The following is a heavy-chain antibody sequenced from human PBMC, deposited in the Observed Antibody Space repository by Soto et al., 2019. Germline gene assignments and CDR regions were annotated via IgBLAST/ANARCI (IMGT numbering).Heavy chain of an antibody. D-gene: IGHD2-2*02. V-gene: IGHV3-30*18. CDR3: AKDHDYDLYQFDH. Sequence: QVQLVESGGGVVQPGTSLRLSCSASGFSFSNSAMQWARQPPGKGLEWVALISYHGSNKYYADSVKGRFTISRDNSQSTLYLEMNSLRTEDTAVYYGAKDHDYDLYQFDHWGQGTLVIVSS. CDR2: ISYHGSNK. CDR1: GFSFSNSA. J-gene: IGHJ5*02.